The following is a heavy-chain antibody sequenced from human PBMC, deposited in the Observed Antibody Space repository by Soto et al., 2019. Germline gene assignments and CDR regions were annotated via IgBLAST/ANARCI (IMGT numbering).Heavy chain of an antibody. CDR3: AITYCRDNSCPRDFDF. CDR2: FIPILDMA. Sequence: QVQVVQSGAEVKKPESSVKVSCKPSGGTFNTNTVNWVRLAPGHGLEWMGRFIPILDMANYAQKFQDRVTITADRSTFTAYMELHSLTSDDTAVYYCAITYCRDNSCPRDFDFWGPGTRVTVSS. D-gene: IGHD2-21*01. CDR1: GGTFNTNT. J-gene: IGHJ4*02. V-gene: IGHV1-69*02.